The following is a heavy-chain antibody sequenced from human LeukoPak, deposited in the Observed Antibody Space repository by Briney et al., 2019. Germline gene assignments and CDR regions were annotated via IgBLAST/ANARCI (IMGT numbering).Heavy chain of an antibody. Sequence: GGSLRLSCAASGFTFSNYWMHCVRQAPEKGLVWVSRIYNDGSSTSYAHSVKGRFTISRDNAKSTLYLQMNSLRAEDTAVYYCARGHYDILTGYLDYWGQGTLVTVSS. V-gene: IGHV3-74*01. CDR1: GFTFSNYW. J-gene: IGHJ4*02. CDR3: ARGHYDILTGYLDY. CDR2: IYNDGSST. D-gene: IGHD3-9*01.